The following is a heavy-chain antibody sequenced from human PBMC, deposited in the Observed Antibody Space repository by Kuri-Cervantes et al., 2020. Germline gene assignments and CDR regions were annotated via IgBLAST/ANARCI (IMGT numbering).Heavy chain of an antibody. Sequence: SETLSLTCAVYGGSFSGYYWSWIRQPPGKGLEWIGSIYYSGSTYYNPSLKSRVTISVDTSKNQFSLKLSSVTAADTAVYYCARAFGGSSGWLDYWGQGTLVTVSS. CDR3: ARAFGGSSGWLDY. V-gene: IGHV4-34*01. D-gene: IGHD6-19*01. CDR2: IYYSGST. J-gene: IGHJ4*02. CDR1: GGSFSGYY.